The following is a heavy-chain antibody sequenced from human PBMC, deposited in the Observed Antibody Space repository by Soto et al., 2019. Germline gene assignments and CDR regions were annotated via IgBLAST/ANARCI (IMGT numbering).Heavy chain of an antibody. CDR3: VREGRGSFDF. J-gene: IGHJ3*01. Sequence: PGGSLRLSCAASGFIFTNYAMNWVRQAPGKGLEWVSVIGGRGNSAYYADSVQGRFTISRDNSKNTLSLQMSSLTADDTAIYYCVREGRGSFDFWGRGTTVTFSS. D-gene: IGHD5-12*01. V-gene: IGHV3-23*01. CDR2: IGGRGNSA. CDR1: GFIFTNYA.